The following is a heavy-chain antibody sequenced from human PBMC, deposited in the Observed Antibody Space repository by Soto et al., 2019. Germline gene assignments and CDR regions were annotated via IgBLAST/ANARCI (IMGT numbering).Heavy chain of an antibody. Sequence: QITLKESGPTLVKPTQTLTLTCTFSGFSLSTSGVGVGWIRQPPGKALEWLALIYWDDDKRYSPSLKSRLTTTQDTSKNQWVLTMTNMDPVDTATYYCAHSNYDILTGYEGGMDVWGQGTTVTVSS. CDR2: IYWDDDK. CDR1: GFSLSTSGVG. CDR3: AHSNYDILTGYEGGMDV. J-gene: IGHJ6*02. V-gene: IGHV2-5*02. D-gene: IGHD3-9*01.